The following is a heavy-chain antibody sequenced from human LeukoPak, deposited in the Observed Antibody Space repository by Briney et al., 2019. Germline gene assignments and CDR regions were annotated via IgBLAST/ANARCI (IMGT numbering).Heavy chain of an antibody. CDR1: GFTFNGNA. CDR3: ARGGTYARESDY. J-gene: IGHJ4*02. V-gene: IGHV3-30*03. Sequence: GGSLRLSCAASGFTFNGNAMQWVRQAPGKGLERVAHISHDGSGKYYRDSVKGRFTISRDDSKNTLYLQLNSLRAEDTAVYYCARGGTYARESDYWGQGTLVTVSS. D-gene: IGHD3-16*01. CDR2: ISHDGSGK.